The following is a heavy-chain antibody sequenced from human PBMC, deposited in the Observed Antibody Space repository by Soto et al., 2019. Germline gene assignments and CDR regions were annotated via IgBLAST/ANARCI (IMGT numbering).Heavy chain of an antibody. Sequence: QVLVVESGGGVVQPGGSLRLSCAASGFTFSTSAMHWVRQAPGKGLEWMAMISYGGNNKYYADSVKGRFTISRDISESTLYLQMNSLRTEDTAVYYCAREEFEAGRGHFGCWGQGTLVSVSS. CDR1: GFTFSTSA. CDR3: AREEFEAGRGHFGC. J-gene: IGHJ4*02. D-gene: IGHD6-13*01. CDR2: ISYGGNNK. V-gene: IGHV3-30-3*01.